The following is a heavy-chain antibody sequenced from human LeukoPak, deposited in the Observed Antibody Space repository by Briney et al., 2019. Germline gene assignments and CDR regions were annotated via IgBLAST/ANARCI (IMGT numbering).Heavy chain of an antibody. V-gene: IGHV4-39*01. J-gene: IGHJ4*02. D-gene: IGHD3-16*02. CDR1: GDSISSGSYY. Sequence: PSETLSLTCTVSGDSISSGSYYWGWIRQPPGKGLEWIGSIFYSGSTFYNPSLKSRVTISVDTSKNQFSLKLSSVTAADTAVYYCASGKYDYVWGSYRLSFDYWGQGTLVTVSS. CDR3: ASGKYDYVWGSYRLSFDY. CDR2: IFYSGST.